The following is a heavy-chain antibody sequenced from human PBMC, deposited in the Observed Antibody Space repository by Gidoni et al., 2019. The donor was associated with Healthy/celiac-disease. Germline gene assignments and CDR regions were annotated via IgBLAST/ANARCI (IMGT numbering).Heavy chain of an antibody. D-gene: IGHD3-22*01. V-gene: IGHV4-38-2*02. CDR3: ASDLHSSGSPFDY. CDR1: GYSISSGYY. J-gene: IGHJ4*02. Sequence: VSGYSISSGYYWGWIRQPPGKGLEWIGSIYHSGSTYYNPSLKSRVTISVDTSKNQFSLKLSSVTAADTAVYYCASDLHSSGSPFDYWGQGTLVTVSS. CDR2: IYHSGST.